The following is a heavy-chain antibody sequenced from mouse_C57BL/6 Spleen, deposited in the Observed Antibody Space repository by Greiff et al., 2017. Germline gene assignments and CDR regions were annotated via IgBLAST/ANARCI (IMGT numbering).Heavy chain of an antibody. Sequence: VQLMESGPGLVAPSQSLSITCTVSGFSLTSYGVRWVRQPPGKGLAWLGGIWGDGSTNYHSALISRLSISKENSKSQVFLKLISLQTDDTATYYCAKPTACSNSFAYWGQGTLVTVSA. J-gene: IGHJ3*01. CDR1: GFSLTSYG. V-gene: IGHV2-3*01. CDR3: AKPTACSNSFAY. CDR2: IWGDGST. D-gene: IGHD2-5*01.